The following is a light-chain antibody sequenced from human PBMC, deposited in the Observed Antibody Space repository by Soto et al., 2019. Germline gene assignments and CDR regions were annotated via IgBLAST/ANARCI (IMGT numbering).Light chain of an antibody. J-gene: IGKJ1*01. Sequence: DIQMTQSPSTLSGSVGDRVTITCRASQTISSWLAWYQQKPGKAPKLLIYKASTLKSGVPSRFSGSGSGTEFTLTISSLQPDDFATFYCQHYNTHPPTFGQGTKVDI. CDR1: QTISSW. CDR2: KAS. CDR3: QHYNTHPPT. V-gene: IGKV1-5*03.